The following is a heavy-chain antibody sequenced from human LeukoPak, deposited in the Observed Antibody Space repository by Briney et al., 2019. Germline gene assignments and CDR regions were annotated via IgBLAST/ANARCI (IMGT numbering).Heavy chain of an antibody. Sequence: GGSLRLSCAASGFTLSSYWMHWVRQAPGKGLVWVSRINSDGSSTSYADSVKGRFTISRDNAKNTLYLQMNSLRAEDTAVYYCARGYYDSSGLVQDWGQGTLVTVSS. CDR3: ARGYYDSSGLVQD. J-gene: IGHJ4*02. CDR2: INSDGSST. D-gene: IGHD3-22*01. CDR1: GFTLSSYW. V-gene: IGHV3-74*01.